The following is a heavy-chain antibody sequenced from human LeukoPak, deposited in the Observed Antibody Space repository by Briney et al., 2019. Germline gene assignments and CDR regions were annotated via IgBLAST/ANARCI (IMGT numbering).Heavy chain of an antibody. D-gene: IGHD6-19*01. CDR1: GYSFSTYW. Sequence: GESLKISCKGSGYSFSTYWIGWVRQMPGKGLEWMGIIYPSNSDTRYSPSFQGQVTISVDKSISTAYLQWSSLKASDTAMYYCARLESSGWSLLFDYWGQGTLVTVSS. CDR2: IYPSNSDT. CDR3: ARLESSGWSLLFDY. V-gene: IGHV5-51*01. J-gene: IGHJ4*02.